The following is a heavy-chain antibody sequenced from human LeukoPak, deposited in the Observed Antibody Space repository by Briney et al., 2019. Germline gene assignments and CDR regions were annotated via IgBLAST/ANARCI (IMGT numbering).Heavy chain of an antibody. V-gene: IGHV3-7*01. CDR2: IKQDGSEK. CDR3: ARTDYYGSGSPVERNGMDV. CDR1: GFTFSSYW. Sequence: GGSLRLSCAASGFTFSSYWMSWVRQAPGKGLEWVANIKQDGSEKYYVDSVKGRFTISRDNAKNSLYLQMNSLRAEDTAVYYCARTDYYGSGSPVERNGMDVWGQGTTVTVSS. D-gene: IGHD3-10*01. J-gene: IGHJ6*02.